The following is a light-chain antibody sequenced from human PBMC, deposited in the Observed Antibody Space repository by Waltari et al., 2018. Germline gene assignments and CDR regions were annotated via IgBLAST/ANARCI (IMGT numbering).Light chain of an antibody. V-gene: IGKV3D-11*01. Sequence: SCRASQGVGRYLAWYKQQPGQAPGLLIYDASTRATGIPDRFSGGGSGTDFSLTISRLEPEDFAVYYCQMYVRLPVTFGQGTKVEI. CDR2: DAS. J-gene: IGKJ1*01. CDR1: QGVGRY. CDR3: QMYVRLPVT.